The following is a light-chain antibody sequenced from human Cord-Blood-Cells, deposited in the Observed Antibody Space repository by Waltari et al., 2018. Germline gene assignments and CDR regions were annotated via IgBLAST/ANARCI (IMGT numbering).Light chain of an antibody. CDR3: QQRSNWHT. Sequence: EIVLTQSPATLSLSPGERATLSCRASQSVSSYFVWYQQKPGQAPRLLIYDASNRATGIPARFSGSGPGTDFTLTISSLEPEDFAVYYCQQRSNWHTFGPGTKVDIK. CDR1: QSVSSY. V-gene: IGKV3D-11*02. J-gene: IGKJ3*01. CDR2: DAS.